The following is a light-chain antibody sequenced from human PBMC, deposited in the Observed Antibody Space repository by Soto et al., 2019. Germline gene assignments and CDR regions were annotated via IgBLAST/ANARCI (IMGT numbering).Light chain of an antibody. Sequence: EIVMTQSPATLSVSPGEGATLSCRASQRGSSKLAWYQQKPGQAPRLLIYGASTRATGIPARFSGSGSGTEFTLIISSLQSEDSAVYYCQQYNSWLWTFGQGTKVEIK. CDR1: QRGSSK. V-gene: IGKV3-15*01. CDR2: GAS. J-gene: IGKJ1*01. CDR3: QQYNSWLWT.